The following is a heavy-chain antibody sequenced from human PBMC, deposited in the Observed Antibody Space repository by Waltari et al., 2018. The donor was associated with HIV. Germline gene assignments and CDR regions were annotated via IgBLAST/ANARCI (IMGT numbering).Heavy chain of an antibody. CDR2: ISWNSGSI. V-gene: IGHV3-9*01. CDR3: AKGTAEYYGSGRLGV. CDR1: GFNFADYA. Sequence: EVQLVESGGGLVQPGRSLRLSCAASGFNFADYAMNWVRQAPGKGLEWVSGISWNSGSIGYADSVKGRFTISRDNAKNSLYLQMNSLRAEDTALYYCAKGTAEYYGSGRLGVWGQGTTVTVSS. D-gene: IGHD3-10*01. J-gene: IGHJ6*02.